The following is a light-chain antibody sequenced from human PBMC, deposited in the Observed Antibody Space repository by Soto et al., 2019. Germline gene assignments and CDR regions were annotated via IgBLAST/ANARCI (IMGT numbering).Light chain of an antibody. CDR2: EVS. Sequence: QSVLTQPASVSGSPGQSITISCTGTSSDIIGGNNYVSWYQQHPGNAPKVMIYEVSNRPSGVSIRFSGSKSGNTASLTISGLQAEDEADYYCSSYTSSRYVFGSGTKLTVL. CDR3: SSYTSSRYV. V-gene: IGLV2-14*01. CDR1: SSDIIGGNNY. J-gene: IGLJ1*01.